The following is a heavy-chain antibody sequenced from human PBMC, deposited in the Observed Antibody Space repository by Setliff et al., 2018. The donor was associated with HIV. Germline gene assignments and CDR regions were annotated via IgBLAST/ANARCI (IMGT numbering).Heavy chain of an antibody. CDR3: AREYCSAGSCYSGR. CDR2: IHHSGRT. D-gene: IGHD2-15*01. Sequence: SETLSLTCTVSGYSISDGYYWGWVRQPPGKRLEWVASIHHSGRTYHNPSLQNRVTISVDTSQNQFSLKLSSVTAADTAVYYCAREYCSAGSCYSGRWGQGTLVTVSS. V-gene: IGHV4-38-2*02. CDR1: GYSISDGYY. J-gene: IGHJ4*02.